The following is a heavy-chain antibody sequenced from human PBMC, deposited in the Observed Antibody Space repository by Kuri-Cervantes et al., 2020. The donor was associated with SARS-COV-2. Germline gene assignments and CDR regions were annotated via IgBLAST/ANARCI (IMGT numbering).Heavy chain of an antibody. D-gene: IGHD6-6*01. Sequence: SVKVSCKASGGTFSSYAISWVRQAPGQGLEWMGGIIPIFGTANYAQKLQGRVTITTDESTSTAYMELSSLRSEDTAVYYCARVKDSSSSYFDYWGQGTLVTAPQ. CDR2: IIPIFGTA. J-gene: IGHJ4*02. CDR1: GGTFSSYA. CDR3: ARVKDSSSSYFDY. V-gene: IGHV1-69*05.